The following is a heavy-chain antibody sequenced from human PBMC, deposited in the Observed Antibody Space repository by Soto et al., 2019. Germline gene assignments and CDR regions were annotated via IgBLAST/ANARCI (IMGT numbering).Heavy chain of an antibody. J-gene: IGHJ2*01. Sequence: WTCIRQAPGTGLEYIGYIFYTGVTNYNPSLTSRVTIFLDTSKNHFSLKLNSMTAADTAVYYCVRVLDSSWYADLWGRGTLVTVSS. CDR2: IFYTGVT. V-gene: IGHV4-61*03. D-gene: IGHD3-22*01. CDR3: VRVLDSSWYADL.